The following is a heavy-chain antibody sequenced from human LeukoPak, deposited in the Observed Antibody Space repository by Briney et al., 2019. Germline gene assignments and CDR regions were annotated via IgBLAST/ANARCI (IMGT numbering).Heavy chain of an antibody. CDR2: ISARGIRT. V-gene: IGHV3-23*01. J-gene: IGHJ4*02. Sequence: GRCLRPSCAVSGFTFSSNAMSWVRRAPGKGLGWVSTISARGIRTHHADSVTGRFTISRDNSKNTLFLQMNSLRVEDAALYFCARGPVVTAVDYWGQGTLVTVPS. D-gene: IGHD3-22*01. CDR1: GFTFSSNA. CDR3: ARGPVVTAVDY.